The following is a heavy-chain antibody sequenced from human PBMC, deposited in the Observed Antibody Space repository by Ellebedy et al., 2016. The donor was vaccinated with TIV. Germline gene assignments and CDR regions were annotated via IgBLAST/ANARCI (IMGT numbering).Heavy chain of an antibody. Sequence: GESLKISCAASGFTFSNYWMHWVRQAPGKGLVWVSCINTDGSSTTYADSVKGRFTISRDNAKNTLYLQMNSLRAKDTAVYYCTRDADILTNYYSVGWFDPWGQGALVTVSS. CDR3: TRDADILTNYYSVGWFDP. J-gene: IGHJ5*02. CDR1: GFTFSNYW. V-gene: IGHV3-74*01. D-gene: IGHD3-9*01. CDR2: INTDGSST.